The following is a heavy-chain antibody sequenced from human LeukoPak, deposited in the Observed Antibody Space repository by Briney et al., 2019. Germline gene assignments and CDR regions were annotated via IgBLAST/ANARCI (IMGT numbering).Heavy chain of an antibody. V-gene: IGHV1-2*02. CDR2: INPNSGGT. J-gene: IGHJ6*03. D-gene: IGHD4-23*01. CDR3: ARENGGDFSGNPSYYYYMDV. Sequence: EASVKVSCKASGYTFTGYYMHWVRQAPGQGLEWMGWINPNSGGTNYAQKFQGRGTMTRDTSISTAYMELSRLRSDDTAVYYCARENGGDFSGNPSYYYYMDVWGKGTTVTVSS. CDR1: GYTFTGYY.